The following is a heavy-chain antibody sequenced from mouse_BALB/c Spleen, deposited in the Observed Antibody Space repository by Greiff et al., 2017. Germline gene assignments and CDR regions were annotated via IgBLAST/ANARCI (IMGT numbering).Heavy chain of an antibody. V-gene: IGHV3-8*02. D-gene: IGHD3-2*01. J-gene: IGHJ3*01. CDR1: GDSITSGY. CDR3: ARDSSALFAY. CDR2: ISYSGST. Sequence: EVKVVESGPSLVKPSQTLSLTCSVTGDSITSGYWNWIRKFPGNKLEYMGYISYSGSTYYNPSLKSRISITRDTSKNQYYLQLNSVTTEDTATYYCARDSSALFAYWGQGTLVTVSA.